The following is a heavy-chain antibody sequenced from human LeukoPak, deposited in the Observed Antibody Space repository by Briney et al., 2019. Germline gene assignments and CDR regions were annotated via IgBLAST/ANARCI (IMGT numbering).Heavy chain of an antibody. CDR3: ARDGGSSWYDWFDP. V-gene: IGHV1-69*04. D-gene: IGHD6-13*01. Sequence: SVKVSCKASGGTFSSYAISWVRQAPGQGLEWMGRIIPIFGIANYAQKFQGRVTITADKSTSTAYMELSSLRSEDTAVYYCARDGGSSWYDWFDPWGQGTLVTVSS. J-gene: IGHJ5*02. CDR2: IIPIFGIA. CDR1: GGTFSSYA.